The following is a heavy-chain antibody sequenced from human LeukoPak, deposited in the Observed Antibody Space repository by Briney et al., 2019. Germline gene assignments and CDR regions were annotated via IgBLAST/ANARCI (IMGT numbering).Heavy chain of an antibody. CDR2: IYTSGST. D-gene: IGHD5-18*01. J-gene: IGHJ5*02. Sequence: SETLSLTCTVSGGSISSGSYYWSWIRQPAGKGLEWIGRIYTSGSTNYNPSLKSRVTISVDTSRNQFSLKLSSVTATDTAVYYCARDFGGYSYGSASLWFDPWGQGTLVTVSS. CDR3: ARDFGGYSYGSASLWFDP. V-gene: IGHV4-61*02. CDR1: GGSISSGSYY.